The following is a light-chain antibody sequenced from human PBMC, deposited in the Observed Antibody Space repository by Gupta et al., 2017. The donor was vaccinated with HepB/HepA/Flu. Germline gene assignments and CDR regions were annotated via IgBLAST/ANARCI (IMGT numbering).Light chain of an antibody. CDR2: ENN. V-gene: IGLV1-51*02. Sequence: QSVLTQPPSVSAAPGQRVTISCSGGTSNIGNNYVSWYQQLPGSAPQLLISENNKRPSGIPARFSGSRSGTSATLGITGLQTGDEADYYCATWDDSVNAGAFGGGTRLTVL. CDR3: ATWDDSVNAGA. CDR1: TSNIGNNY. J-gene: IGLJ2*01.